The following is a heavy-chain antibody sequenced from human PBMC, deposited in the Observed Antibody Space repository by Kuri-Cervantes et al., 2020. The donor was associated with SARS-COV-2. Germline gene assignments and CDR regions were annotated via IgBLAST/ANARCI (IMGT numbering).Heavy chain of an antibody. V-gene: IGHV3-23*01. CDR2: ISGSGGST. CDR3: ARVIVGATDYYYYMDV. D-gene: IGHD1-26*01. Sequence: LSLTCAASGFTFSSYAMSWVRQAPGKGLEWVSAISGSGGSTYYADSVKGRFTISRDNSKNTLYLQMNSLRAEDTAVYYCARVIVGATDYYYYMDVWGKGTTVTVSS. J-gene: IGHJ6*03. CDR1: GFTFSSYA.